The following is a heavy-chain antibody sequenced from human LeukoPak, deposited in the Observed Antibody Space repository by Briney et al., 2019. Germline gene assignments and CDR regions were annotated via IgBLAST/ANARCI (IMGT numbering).Heavy chain of an antibody. CDR1: GFTFSSYW. CDR2: IKSDGSNT. V-gene: IGHV3-74*01. Sequence: GGSLRLTCAASGFTFSSYWMHWVRQAPGKGLVWVSRIKSDGSNTNYADSVKGRFTISRDNAKNTLYLQMNSLRAEDTAVYYCAGIAAAGTTHWGQGTLVTVSS. D-gene: IGHD6-13*01. CDR3: AGIAAAGTTH. J-gene: IGHJ4*02.